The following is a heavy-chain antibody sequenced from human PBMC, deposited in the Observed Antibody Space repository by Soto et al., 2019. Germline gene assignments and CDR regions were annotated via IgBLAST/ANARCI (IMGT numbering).Heavy chain of an antibody. J-gene: IGHJ6*02. Sequence: QVQLQESGPGLVKPSETLSLTCTVSGGSVSSGSYYWSWIRQPPGKGLEWIGYIYYSGSTNYNPSLESRVTISVDTSKNQFSLKVSSVTAAETAVYYCARSSGDRSPYDYYGMDVWGQGTTVTVSS. CDR2: IYYSGST. CDR3: ARSSGDRSPYDYYGMDV. V-gene: IGHV4-61*01. D-gene: IGHD3-10*01. CDR1: GGSVSSGSYY.